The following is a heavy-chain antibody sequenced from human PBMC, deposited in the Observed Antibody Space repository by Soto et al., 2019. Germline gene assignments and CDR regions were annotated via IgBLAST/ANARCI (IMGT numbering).Heavy chain of an antibody. Sequence: SVKVSCKASGGTFSSYAISWVRQAPGQGLEWMGGIIPIFGTANYAQKFQGRVTITADESTSTAYMELSSLRSEDTAVYYCARVAISTIFGVVIRYYFDYWGQGTLVTVYS. CDR1: GGTFSSYA. CDR3: ARVAISTIFGVVIRYYFDY. D-gene: IGHD3-3*01. V-gene: IGHV1-69*13. J-gene: IGHJ4*02. CDR2: IIPIFGTA.